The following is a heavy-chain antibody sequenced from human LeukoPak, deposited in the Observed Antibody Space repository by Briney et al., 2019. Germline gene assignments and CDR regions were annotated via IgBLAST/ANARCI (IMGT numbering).Heavy chain of an antibody. CDR1: GFTFSNYA. V-gene: IGHV3-23*01. J-gene: IGHJ4*02. D-gene: IGHD3-9*01. CDR2: ITGSGTST. Sequence: GASLRLSCVASGFTFSNYAMSWVRQAPGKGLEWVSAITGSGTSTYYADSLKGRFTISRDNSKNTVFLQMNSLRHEDTAIYYCVIWGDYDVLTGYYVPDYWGQGTLITVSS. CDR3: VIWGDYDVLTGYYVPDY.